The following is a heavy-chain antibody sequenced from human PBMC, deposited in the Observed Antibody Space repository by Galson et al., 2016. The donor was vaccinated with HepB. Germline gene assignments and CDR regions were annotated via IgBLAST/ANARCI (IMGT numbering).Heavy chain of an antibody. CDR3: ARVLRSLELAHRFDP. CDR2: ISHGGRT. J-gene: IGHJ5*02. D-gene: IGHD3-3*01. CDR1: GFTVATNF. Sequence: SLRLSCAGSGFTVATNFMSWVRQAPGKGLEWVSVISHGGRTEYSDSVKGRFTLSRDTLKNTVYLQMNSLRPDDTAVYYCARVLRSLELAHRFDPWGQGTQVTVSS. V-gene: IGHV3-66*02.